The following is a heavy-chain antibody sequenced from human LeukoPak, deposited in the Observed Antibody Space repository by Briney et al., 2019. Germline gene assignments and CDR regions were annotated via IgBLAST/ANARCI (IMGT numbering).Heavy chain of an antibody. CDR2: VYASGDT. CDR1: GGSISGYK. D-gene: IGHD1-26*01. J-gene: IGHJ4*02. Sequence: SETLSLTCTVSGGSISGYKWSWFRQTAGKGLEWIGRVYASGDTNYNASLRSRVSMSVDTSKGQFSLNLYSVTAADTAFYFCARGIVGATAFDYSGRGALVTVSS. CDR3: ARGIVGATAFDY. V-gene: IGHV4-4*07.